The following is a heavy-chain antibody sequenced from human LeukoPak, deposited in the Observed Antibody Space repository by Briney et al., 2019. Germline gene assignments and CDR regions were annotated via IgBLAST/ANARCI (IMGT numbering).Heavy chain of an antibody. CDR1: GFTFSSYG. V-gene: IGHV3-30*18. CDR3: AKTRGYSSFLGEGYFDY. Sequence: QAGGSLRLSCAASGFTFSSYGMHWARQAPGKGLEWVAVISYDGSNKYYADSVKGRFTISRDNSKNTLYLQMNSLRAEDTAVYYCAKTRGYSSFLGEGYFDYWGQGTLVTVSS. J-gene: IGHJ4*02. CDR2: ISYDGSNK. D-gene: IGHD5-18*01.